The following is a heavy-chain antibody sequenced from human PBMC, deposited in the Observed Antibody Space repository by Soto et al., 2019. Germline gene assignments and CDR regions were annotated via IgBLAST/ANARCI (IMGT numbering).Heavy chain of an antibody. J-gene: IGHJ4*02. D-gene: IGHD4-17*01. CDR2: IYYSGST. CDR3: AREDYGDYVGFDY. V-gene: IGHV4-31*03. CDR1: GGSISSGGYY. Sequence: QVHLQESGPGLVKPSQTLSLTCTVSGGSISSGGYYWSWIRQHPGKGLEWIGYIYYSGSTYYNPSLRSRVTISLDTSKNQFSLKLSSVTAANTAGYYCAREDYGDYVGFDYWGQATLVTVSS.